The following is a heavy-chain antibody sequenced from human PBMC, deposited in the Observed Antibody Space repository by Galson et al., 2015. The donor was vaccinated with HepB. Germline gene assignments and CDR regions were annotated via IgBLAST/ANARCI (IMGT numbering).Heavy chain of an antibody. CDR2: IRYDGSNK. CDR1: GFTFSSYG. D-gene: IGHD1-26*01. Sequence: SLRLSCAASGFTFSSYGMHWVRQAPGKGLEWVAFIRYDGSNKYYADSVKGRFTISRDNSKNTLYLQMNSLRAEDTAVYYCAKDWAWYSGSYNAFDIWGQGTMVTVSS. CDR3: AKDWAWYSGSYNAFDI. V-gene: IGHV3-30*02. J-gene: IGHJ3*02.